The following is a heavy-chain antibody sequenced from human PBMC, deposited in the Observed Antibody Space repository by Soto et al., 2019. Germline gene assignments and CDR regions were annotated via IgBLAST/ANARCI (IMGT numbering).Heavy chain of an antibody. J-gene: IGHJ4*02. CDR1: GGSFSGYY. CDR3: ARVKIFGNGRRRIVYFDY. Sequence: SETLSLTCAVYGGSFSGYYWSWIRQPPGKGLEWIGEINHSGSTNYNPSLKSRVTISVDTSKNQFSLKLSSVTAADTAVYYCARVKIFGNGRRRIVYFDYWGQGTLVTVSS. D-gene: IGHD2-15*01. CDR2: INHSGST. V-gene: IGHV4-34*01.